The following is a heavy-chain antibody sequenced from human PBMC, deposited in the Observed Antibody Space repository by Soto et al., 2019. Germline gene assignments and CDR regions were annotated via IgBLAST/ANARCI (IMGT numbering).Heavy chain of an antibody. CDR1: GFTFSSYG. V-gene: IGHV3-33*01. CDR3: ARDRTGTTAYYYYGMDV. CDR2: IWYDGSNK. J-gene: IGHJ6*02. Sequence: QVQLVESGGGVLQPGRSLRLSCAASGFTFSSYGMHWVRQAPGKGLEWVAVIWYDGSNKYYADSVKGRFTISRDNSKNTLYLQSNSLRAEDTAVYYCARDRTGTTAYYYYGMDVWGQGTTVTVSS. D-gene: IGHD1-7*01.